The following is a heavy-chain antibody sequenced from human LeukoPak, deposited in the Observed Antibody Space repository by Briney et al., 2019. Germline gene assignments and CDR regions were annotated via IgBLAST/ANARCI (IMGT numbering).Heavy chain of an antibody. V-gene: IGHV1-2*02. D-gene: IGHD3-10*01. J-gene: IGHJ5*02. CDR1: GYTFTGYY. CDR2: INPNSGGT. Sequence: ASVKVSCKASGYTFTGYYMHWVRQAPGQGLEWMGWINPNSGGTNYAQKFQGRVTMTRDTSISTAYMELSRLRSDDTAVYYCARGDRSMVRGVISDPWGQGTLVTVS. CDR3: ARGDRSMVRGVISDP.